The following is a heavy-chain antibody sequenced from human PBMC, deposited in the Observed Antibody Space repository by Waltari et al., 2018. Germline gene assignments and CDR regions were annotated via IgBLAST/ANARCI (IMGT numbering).Heavy chain of an antibody. CDR3: ARADTYYFGSGTHGCAFDI. D-gene: IGHD3-10*01. Sequence: EVRLVESGGGLVQPGGYLRLSCAASGFTFSSYWMSWVRQAPGKWLELVDNTKTEGTAKHYRYSVTGRFTISRDNAKNALYLQMNSLRAEDTAVYYCARADTYYFGSGTHGCAFDIWGQGTMVTVSS. CDR1: GFTFSSYW. V-gene: IGHV3-7*01. J-gene: IGHJ3*02. CDR2: TKTEGTAK.